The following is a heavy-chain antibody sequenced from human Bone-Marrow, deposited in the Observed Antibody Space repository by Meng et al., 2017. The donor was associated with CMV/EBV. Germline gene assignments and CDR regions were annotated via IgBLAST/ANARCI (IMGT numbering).Heavy chain of an antibody. CDR2: IYSGGSST. Sequence: GESLKISCAASGFTFSSYAMSWVRQAPGKGLEWVSVIYSGGSSTYYADSVKGRFTISRDNSKNTLYLQMNSLRDDDTAVYYCYMGHYSGAWGQGTPVTVSS. CDR3: YMGHYSGA. D-gene: IGHD2-21*01. CDR1: GFTFSSYA. J-gene: IGHJ5*02. V-gene: IGHV3-23*03.